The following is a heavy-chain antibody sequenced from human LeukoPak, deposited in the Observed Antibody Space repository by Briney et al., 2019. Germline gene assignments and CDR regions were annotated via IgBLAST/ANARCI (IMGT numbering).Heavy chain of an antibody. J-gene: IGHJ6*02. CDR1: GFTFDDYA. CDR2: ISWSSGSI. D-gene: IGHD6-13*01. Sequence: GGSLRLSCAASGFTFDDYAMHWVRQAPGKGLEWVSGISWSSGSIGYADSVKGRFTISRDNAKNSLYVQMNSLRAECTALYYWAKNRAYIAAAGTVDYYCYGMDAWGQGTTVTASS. CDR3: AKNRAYIAAAGTVDYYCYGMDA. V-gene: IGHV3-9*01.